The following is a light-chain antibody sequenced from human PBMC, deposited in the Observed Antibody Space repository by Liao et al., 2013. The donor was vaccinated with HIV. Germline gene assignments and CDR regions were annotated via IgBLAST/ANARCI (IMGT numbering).Light chain of an antibody. CDR2: YDS. CDR3: QVWDSDSDHVI. J-gene: IGLJ2*01. CDR1: NIGTKS. Sequence: SYELTQPPSVSVAPGKTARLTCGGNNIGTKSVHWYQQKPGQAPVLVIYYDSDRPSGIPERFSGSNSGTAATLTISRVEAGDEADYYCQVWDSDSDHVIFGGGTKLTVL. V-gene: IGLV3-21*04.